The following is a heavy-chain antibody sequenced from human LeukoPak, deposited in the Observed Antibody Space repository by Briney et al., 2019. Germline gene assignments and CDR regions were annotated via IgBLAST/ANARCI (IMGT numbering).Heavy chain of an antibody. Sequence: GGSLRLSCAASGFTFGSFATTWVRQAPGKGLEWVAVIWYDGSNKYYADSVKGRFTISRDNSKNTLYLQMNSLRAEDTAVYYCARDRGSIQLWRFDYWGQGTLVTVSS. CDR1: GFTFGSFA. J-gene: IGHJ4*02. D-gene: IGHD5-18*01. CDR3: ARDRGSIQLWRFDY. V-gene: IGHV3-33*08. CDR2: IWYDGSNK.